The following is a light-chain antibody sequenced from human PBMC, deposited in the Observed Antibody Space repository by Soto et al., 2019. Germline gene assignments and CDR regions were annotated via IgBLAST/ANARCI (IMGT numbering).Light chain of an antibody. J-gene: IGKJ1*01. V-gene: IGKV3-20*01. CDR2: GTS. Sequence: EIVLTPSPGTLSLSPGERAALSCRASPSVSSSYLAWYQQNPGQSPRLLIYGTSSRATGIPDRFRGSGSGTDFTLTITRLRLEAFEVYYCHRYGISTPRTFGQGTKVDI. CDR3: HRYGISTPRT. CDR1: PSVSSSY.